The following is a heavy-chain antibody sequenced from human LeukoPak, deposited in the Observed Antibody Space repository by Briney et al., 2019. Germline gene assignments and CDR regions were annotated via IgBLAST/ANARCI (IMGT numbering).Heavy chain of an antibody. CDR3: ARHSSAWYDLDY. D-gene: IGHD6-19*01. V-gene: IGHV4-59*08. J-gene: IGHJ4*02. CDR1: GGSISSNY. Sequence: SETLSLTCTVSGGSISSNYWSWIRQPPGKGLEWIGYIYNSGSANYNPSLKSRVTISIDTSKNQFSLKLCSVTAADTAVYYCARHSSAWYDLDYWGQGTLVTVSS. CDR2: IYNSGSA.